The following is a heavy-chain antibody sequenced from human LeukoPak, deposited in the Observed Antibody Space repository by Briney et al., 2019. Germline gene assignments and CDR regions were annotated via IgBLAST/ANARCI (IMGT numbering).Heavy chain of an antibody. V-gene: IGHV1-18*01. CDR2: ISAYNGNT. CDR3: ARVAHNYDLLTGYYPYLDYFDF. CDR1: GYTFTSYG. Sequence: ASVKVSCKASGYTFTSYGISWVRQAPGQGLEWMGWISAYNGNTNYAQKFQGRVTMTRDTSISTAYMELSRLRSDDTAVFYCARVAHNYDLLTGYYPYLDYFDFWGQGTLVTVSS. D-gene: IGHD3-9*01. J-gene: IGHJ4*02.